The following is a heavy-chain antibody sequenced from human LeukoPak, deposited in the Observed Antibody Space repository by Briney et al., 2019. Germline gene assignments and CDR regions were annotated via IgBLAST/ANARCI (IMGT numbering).Heavy chain of an antibody. CDR3: ARVGFTRRVSAPSVAFDI. V-gene: IGHV4-59*01. D-gene: IGHD6-13*01. J-gene: IGHJ3*02. CDR2: IYYSGTS. Sequence: PSETLSLICTVSGASITSYFWAWIRQPAGKGLECLGYIYYSGTSNSNPSLRSRLTISVDTSKNQLSLKLNSVTAADTALYYCARVGFTRRVSAPSVAFDIWGRGTMVTVSS. CDR1: GASITSYF.